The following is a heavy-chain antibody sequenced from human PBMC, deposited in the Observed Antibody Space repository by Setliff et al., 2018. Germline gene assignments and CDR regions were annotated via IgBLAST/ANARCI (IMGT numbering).Heavy chain of an antibody. CDR1: GGSFSNYY. V-gene: IGHV4-34*01. Sequence: SETLSLTCTVYGGSFSNYYWGWVRQPPEERLEWIGEIDHSGSTNYNPSLKGRVTISVDTSKNQFALNLTSVTAADTAVYYCARVTNWGLDLRFDPWGQGILVTVSS. D-gene: IGHD7-27*01. CDR3: ARVTNWGLDLRFDP. CDR2: IDHSGST. J-gene: IGHJ5*02.